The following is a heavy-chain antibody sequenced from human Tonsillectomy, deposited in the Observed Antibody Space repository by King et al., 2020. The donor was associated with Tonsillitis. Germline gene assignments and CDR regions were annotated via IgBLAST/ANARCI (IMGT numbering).Heavy chain of an antibody. CDR3: AREGYSSGWYTDY. CDR2: IYSGGST. CDR1: GFTVSSNY. J-gene: IGHJ4*02. V-gene: IGHV3-66*01. Sequence: VQLVESGGGLVQPGGSLRLSCAASGFTVSSNYMGWVRKAPGKGLEWVSVIYSGGSTYYADSVKGRFTISRDNSKNTLYLQMNSLRAEDTAVYYCAREGYSSGWYTDYWGQGTLVTVSS. D-gene: IGHD6-19*01.